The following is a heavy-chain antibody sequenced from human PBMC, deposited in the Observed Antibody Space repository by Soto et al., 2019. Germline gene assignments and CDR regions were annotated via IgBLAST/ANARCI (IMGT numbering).Heavy chain of an antibody. Sequence: ASVKVSCKASGYTFTSYGISWVRQAPGQGLEWMGWISAYNGNTNYAQKLQGRVTMTTDTSTSTAYMELRSLRSDDTALYYWARGRRSSSIRWFDPWGQGTLVTVSS. J-gene: IGHJ5*02. V-gene: IGHV1-18*01. CDR1: GYTFTSYG. CDR2: ISAYNGNT. D-gene: IGHD6-13*01. CDR3: ARGRRSSSIRWFDP.